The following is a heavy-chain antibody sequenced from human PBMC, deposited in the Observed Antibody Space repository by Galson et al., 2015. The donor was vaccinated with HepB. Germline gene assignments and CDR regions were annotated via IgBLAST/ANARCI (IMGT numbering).Heavy chain of an antibody. D-gene: IGHD3-9*01. V-gene: IGHV1-46*01. CDR2: INPSGGST. CDR3: ARDIDWNVDY. J-gene: IGHJ4*02. CDR1: GYKFISYY. Sequence: SVKVSCKASGYKFISYYMHWVRQAPGQGLEWMGIINPSGGSTDYAPKFQGRVTLTIDTSTSTAYMELRSLRSDDTAVYYCARDIDWNVDYWGQGTLVTVSS.